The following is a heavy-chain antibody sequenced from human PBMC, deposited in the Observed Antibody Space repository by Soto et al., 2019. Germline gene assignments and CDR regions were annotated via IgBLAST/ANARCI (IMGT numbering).Heavy chain of an antibody. CDR2: INAGNGNT. Sequence: QVQLVQSGAEVKKPGASVKVSCKASGYTFTSYAMHWVRQAPGQRLEWMGWINAGNGNTKYSQKFQGRVTITRDTSASTAYMELSSLRSEDTAVYYCARDFRWKWNYGPPNWFDPWGQGTLVTVSS. J-gene: IGHJ5*02. V-gene: IGHV1-3*01. CDR3: ARDFRWKWNYGPPNWFDP. CDR1: GYTFTSYA. D-gene: IGHD1-7*01.